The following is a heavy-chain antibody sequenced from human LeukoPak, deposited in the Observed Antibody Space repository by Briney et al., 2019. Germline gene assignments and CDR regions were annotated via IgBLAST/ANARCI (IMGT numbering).Heavy chain of an antibody. V-gene: IGHV3-23*01. CDR3: AKGGESRYFDS. Sequence: GGTLRLSCAASGFTFSSYGLSWVRQVPGKGLEWVSAITGGGGSAYYADSVKGRFTISRDNSKNTLSLQMNSLRPEDTAVYYCAKGGESRYFDSWGQGTLVTVSS. J-gene: IGHJ4*02. CDR1: GFTFSSYG. CDR2: ITGGGGSA.